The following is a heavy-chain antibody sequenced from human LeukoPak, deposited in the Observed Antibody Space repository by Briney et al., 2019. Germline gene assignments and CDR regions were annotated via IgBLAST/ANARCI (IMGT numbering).Heavy chain of an antibody. Sequence: ASVKVSCKASGYSFTNYDINWVRQASGQGLEWMGWMNPDNGNTAYAQKFQGRVTITTNSSESTAYMELSSLRSEDTAVYYCVAYASGPFDYWGQGTLVSVSS. CDR2: MNPDNGNT. V-gene: IGHV1-8*03. J-gene: IGHJ4*02. D-gene: IGHD2-8*01. CDR3: VAYASGPFDY. CDR1: GYSFTNYD.